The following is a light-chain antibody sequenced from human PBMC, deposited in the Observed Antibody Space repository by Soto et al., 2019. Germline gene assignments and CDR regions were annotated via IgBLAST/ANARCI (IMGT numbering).Light chain of an antibody. V-gene: IGKV1-5*03. CDR1: QNINRW. Sequence: DIQMTQSPSTLSAAVGDRVTITCRASQNINRWLAGYQQKPGKAPKLMIYKATTLERGVPSRFSGSGSEKEFTITISSLQHDYFAPYYCNQYHSSSTFGGKNKVDIK. CDR3: NQYHSSST. J-gene: IGKJ4*01. CDR2: KAT.